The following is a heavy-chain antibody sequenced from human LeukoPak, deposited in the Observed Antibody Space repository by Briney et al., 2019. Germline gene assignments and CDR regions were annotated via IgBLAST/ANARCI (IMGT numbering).Heavy chain of an antibody. CDR1: GFTFSSYW. Sequence: PGGSLRLSCAASGFTFSSYWMSWVRQAPGKGLEWVANIKQDGSEKYYVDSVKGQFTISRDNAKNSLYLQMNSLRVEDTAVYYCARGIRYYYYNGMDVWGQGTTVTVSS. J-gene: IGHJ6*02. CDR2: IKQDGSEK. CDR3: ARGIRYYYYNGMDV. V-gene: IGHV3-7*01.